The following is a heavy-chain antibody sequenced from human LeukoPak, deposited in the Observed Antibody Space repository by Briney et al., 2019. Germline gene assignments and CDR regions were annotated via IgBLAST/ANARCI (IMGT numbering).Heavy chain of an antibody. CDR2: ISSSSSYI. Sequence: GGSLRLSCAASGFTFSSYSMNWVRQAPGKGLEWVSSISSSSSYIYYADSVKGRFTISRDNAKNSLYLQMNGLRAEDTAVYYCAREDTAMVNYYGMDVWGQGTTVTVSS. CDR3: AREDTAMVNYYGMDV. D-gene: IGHD5-18*01. CDR1: GFTFSSYS. J-gene: IGHJ6*02. V-gene: IGHV3-21*01.